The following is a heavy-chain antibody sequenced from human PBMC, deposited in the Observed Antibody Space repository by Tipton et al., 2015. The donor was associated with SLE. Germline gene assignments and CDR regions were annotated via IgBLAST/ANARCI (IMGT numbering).Heavy chain of an antibody. Sequence: GLVKPSETLSLTCAVSGYSINNDYHWAWIRQPPGKTLEWIGEINHSGSTNYNPSLKSRVTISVDTSKNQFSLKLSSVTAADTAVYYCARGTGGSYYDYVWGSPLDYWGQGTLVTASS. D-gene: IGHD3-16*01. CDR1: GYSINNDYH. J-gene: IGHJ4*02. V-gene: IGHV4-38-2*01. CDR2: INHSGST. CDR3: ARGTGGSYYDYVWGSPLDY.